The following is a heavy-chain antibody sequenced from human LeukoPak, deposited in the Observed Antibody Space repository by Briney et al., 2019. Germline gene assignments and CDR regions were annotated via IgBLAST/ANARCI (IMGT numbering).Heavy chain of an antibody. CDR1: GFTFSSYW. CDR3: AGGPGFLIDC. CDR2: IKQDGSEK. Sequence: GGSLRLSCAASGFTFSSYWMSWVRRAPGKGLEWVANIKQDGSEKHYVDSVKGRPTISRDNAKNLLYLQMNSLRVEDTAVYYCAGGPGFLIDCWGQGTLVTVSS. J-gene: IGHJ4*02. D-gene: IGHD3-3*01. V-gene: IGHV3-7*01.